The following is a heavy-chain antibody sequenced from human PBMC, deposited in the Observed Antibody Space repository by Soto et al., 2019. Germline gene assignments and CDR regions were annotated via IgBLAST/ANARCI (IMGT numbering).Heavy chain of an antibody. CDR1: GGSIINGDYY. J-gene: IGHJ6*02. D-gene: IGHD3-10*01. Sequence: SETLSLTCTVSGGSIINGDYYWTWLRQPPGKGLEWIGYIYFSGGTSYNPSLKSRSTISLDKSKNHFSLRLSSVTAADTAVYFSAGDITFFILASKQNYYRYGMDVWGQGTTVTVSS. V-gene: IGHV4-30-4*01. CDR2: IYFSGGT. CDR3: AGDITFFILASKQNYYRYGMDV.